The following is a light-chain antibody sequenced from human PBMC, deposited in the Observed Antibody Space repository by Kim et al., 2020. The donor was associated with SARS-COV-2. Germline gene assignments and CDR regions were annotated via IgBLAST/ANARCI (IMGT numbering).Light chain of an antibody. Sequence: GQGITTSCTGTSSDVGSDKYVSWYQQYPGKAPKLMIYDVSERPSGASTRFSGSKSGNTASLTISGLQAEDEADYYCSSYTTSNTYVFGTGTKVTVL. CDR3: SSYTTSNTYV. J-gene: IGLJ1*01. CDR1: SSDVGSDKY. V-gene: IGLV2-14*04. CDR2: DVS.